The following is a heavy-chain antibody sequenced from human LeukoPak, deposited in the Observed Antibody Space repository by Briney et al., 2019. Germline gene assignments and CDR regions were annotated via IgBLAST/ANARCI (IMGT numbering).Heavy chain of an antibody. CDR1: GFTFDDYA. V-gene: IGHV3-43*02. Sequence: GGSLRLSCAASGFTFDDYAMHWVRQAPGKSQEWVSLISGDGGSTFYADSVKGRFTISRDNSKNSLSLQMNSLRPEDAAFYYCAKGSQWLLHPWGQGTLVTVYS. J-gene: IGHJ5*02. CDR2: ISGDGGST. D-gene: IGHD6-19*01. CDR3: AKGSQWLLHP.